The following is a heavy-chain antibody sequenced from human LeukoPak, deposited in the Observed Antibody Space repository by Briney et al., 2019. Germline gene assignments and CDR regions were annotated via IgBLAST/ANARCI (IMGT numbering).Heavy chain of an antibody. CDR3: ARSLTTLTYEGY. D-gene: IGHD1-1*01. Sequence: GGSLRLSCAASGLTFSSHWMHWVRQAPGKGLVWVSRITNDGSSTTYADSVKGRFTISRDNAKNSLFLQMNSLRAEDTAIYYCARSLTTLTYEGYWGQGTLVTVSS. J-gene: IGHJ4*02. V-gene: IGHV3-74*01. CDR2: ITNDGSST. CDR1: GLTFSSHW.